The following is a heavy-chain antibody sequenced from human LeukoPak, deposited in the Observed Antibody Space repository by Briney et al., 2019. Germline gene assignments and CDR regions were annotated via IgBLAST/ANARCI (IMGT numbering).Heavy chain of an antibody. J-gene: IGHJ6*02. Sequence: GGSLRLSCAASGFTFSTYWMSWVRQAPGKGLEWVANIKQDGSEKYYVDSVKGRFTISRDNAKNSLYLQMNSPRAEDTAVYYCARDHCSSTSCRDFYGMDVWGQGTTVTVSS. CDR3: ARDHCSSTSCRDFYGMDV. CDR1: GFTFSTYW. V-gene: IGHV3-7*01. CDR2: IKQDGSEK. D-gene: IGHD2-2*01.